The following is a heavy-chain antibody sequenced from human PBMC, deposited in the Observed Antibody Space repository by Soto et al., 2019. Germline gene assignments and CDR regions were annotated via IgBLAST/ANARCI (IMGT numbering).Heavy chain of an antibody. CDR2: ISGSGGST. CDR3: AKGGPVVDFYYYYGMDV. Sequence: GGSLRLSCAASGFTFSSYAMSWVRQAPGKGLEWVSAISGSGGSTYYADSVKGRFTISRDNSKNTLYLQMNSLRAEDTAVYYCAKGGPVVDFYYYYGMDVWGQGTTVTVSS. V-gene: IGHV3-23*01. J-gene: IGHJ6*02. CDR1: GFTFSSYA. D-gene: IGHD3-22*01.